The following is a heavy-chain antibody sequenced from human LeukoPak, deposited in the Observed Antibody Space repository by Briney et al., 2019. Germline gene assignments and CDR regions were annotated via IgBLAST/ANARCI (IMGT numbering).Heavy chain of an antibody. Sequence: ASVKVSCTASGYTFTSYYMHWVRQAPGQGLEWMGIINPSDGSANYAQKFQGRATMTRDTSTSTVYMELSSLTSEDTAVYYCARDGGLVKRVANNWFDPWGQGTLVTVSS. CDR2: INPSDGSA. CDR1: GYTFTSYY. J-gene: IGHJ5*02. CDR3: ARDGGLVKRVANNWFDP. D-gene: IGHD3-16*01. V-gene: IGHV1-46*01.